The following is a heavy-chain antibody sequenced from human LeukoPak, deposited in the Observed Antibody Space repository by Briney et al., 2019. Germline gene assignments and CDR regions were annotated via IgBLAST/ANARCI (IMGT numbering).Heavy chain of an antibody. CDR2: INAGNGNT. Sequence: ASVKVSCKASGYTFTSYAMHWVRQAPGQGPEWMGWINAGNGNTKYSQKFQGRVTITRDTSASTAYMELSSLRSEDTAVYYCARAAIRDIAAVAGNWFDPWGQGTLVTVSS. CDR3: ARAAIRDIAAVAGNWFDP. J-gene: IGHJ5*02. V-gene: IGHV1-3*01. CDR1: GYTFTSYA. D-gene: IGHD6-13*01.